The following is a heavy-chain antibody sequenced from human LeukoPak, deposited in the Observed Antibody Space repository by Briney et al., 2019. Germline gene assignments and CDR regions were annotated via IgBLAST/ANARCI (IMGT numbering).Heavy chain of an antibody. CDR1: GFTFNNYW. CDR2: IKEDTSQK. V-gene: IGHV3-7*03. CDR3: AKMQGYFDY. Sequence: GGSLRLSCAASGFTFNNYWLSWVRQGPGKGLEWVAHIKEDTSQKYYVGSVEGRFTISRDNSKNTLYLQMSSLRAEDTAVYYCAKMQGYFDYWGQGTLVTVSS. J-gene: IGHJ4*02.